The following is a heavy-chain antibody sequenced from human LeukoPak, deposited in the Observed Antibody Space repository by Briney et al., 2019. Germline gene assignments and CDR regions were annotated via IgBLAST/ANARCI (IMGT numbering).Heavy chain of an antibody. J-gene: IGHJ5*02. Sequence: PGGSLGLSCTASGFTFGDYAMSWVRQAPGKGLEWVGFIRSKAYGGTTEYAASVKGRFTISRDDSKSIAYLQMNSLKTEDTAVYYCTRVGLSGGENVLRYFDWLLYGDDWFDPWGQGTLVTVSS. D-gene: IGHD3-9*01. CDR1: GFTFGDYA. CDR3: TRVGLSGGENVLRYFDWLLYGDDWFDP. V-gene: IGHV3-49*04. CDR2: IRSKAYGGTT.